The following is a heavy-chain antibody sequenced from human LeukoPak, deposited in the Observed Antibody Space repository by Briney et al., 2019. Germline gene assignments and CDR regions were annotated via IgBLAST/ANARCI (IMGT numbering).Heavy chain of an antibody. D-gene: IGHD2-21*02. CDR1: GYTFTSYA. Sequence: ASVKVSCKASGYTFTSYAMHWVRQAPGQGLEWMGRINPNSGGTNYAQKFQGRVTMTRDTSISTAYMELSRLRSDDTAVYYCARDYCGGDCFPDYWGQGTLVTVSS. J-gene: IGHJ4*02. CDR2: INPNSGGT. V-gene: IGHV1-2*06. CDR3: ARDYCGGDCFPDY.